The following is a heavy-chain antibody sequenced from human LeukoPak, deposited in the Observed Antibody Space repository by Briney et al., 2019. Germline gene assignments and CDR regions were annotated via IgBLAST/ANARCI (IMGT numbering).Heavy chain of an antibody. Sequence: TGASLRLSCAASGFTFSDYAMHWVRQVPGKGLEWVGGSSWNSGTIAYGESVKGRATISRDNARNSLYLEVNSLRVEDTALYYCAKDLAVGTSPRVYAFDVWGQGSLVTVSS. CDR1: GFTFSDYA. CDR3: AKDLAVGTSPRVYAFDV. D-gene: IGHD1/OR15-1a*01. V-gene: IGHV3-9*01. CDR2: SSWNSGTI. J-gene: IGHJ3*01.